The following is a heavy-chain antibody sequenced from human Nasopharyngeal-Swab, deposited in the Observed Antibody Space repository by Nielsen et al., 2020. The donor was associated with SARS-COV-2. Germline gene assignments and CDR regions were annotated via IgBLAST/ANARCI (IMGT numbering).Heavy chain of an antibody. CDR2: IYYSGST. Sequence: WIRQSRGKGLEWIGYIYYSGSTYYNPSLKSRVTISVDTSKNQFSLKLSSVTAADTAVYYCARATMIVVVIGAFDIWGQGTMVTVSS. CDR3: ARATMIVVVIGAFDI. D-gene: IGHD3-22*01. J-gene: IGHJ3*02. V-gene: IGHV4-31*02.